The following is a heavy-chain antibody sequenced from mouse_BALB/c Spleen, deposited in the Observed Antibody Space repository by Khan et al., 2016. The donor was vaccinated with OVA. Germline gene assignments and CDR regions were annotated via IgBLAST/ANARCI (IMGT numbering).Heavy chain of an antibody. J-gene: IGHJ2*01. Sequence: EVQLVESGAELVKPGASVKLSCTASGFNIKDTHMHWVKQRPEQGLEGIGRIDPANDNSKYDPRFQGKATITADTSSNTAYLHLSSLTSEDTAVYYCAPAGTGDYFDYWGQGTTLTVSS. CDR2: IDPANDNS. D-gene: IGHD4-1*01. CDR1: GFNIKDTH. V-gene: IGHV14-3*02. CDR3: APAGTGDYFDY.